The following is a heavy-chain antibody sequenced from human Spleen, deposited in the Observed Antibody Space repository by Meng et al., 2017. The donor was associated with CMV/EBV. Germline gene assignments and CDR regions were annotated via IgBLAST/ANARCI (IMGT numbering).Heavy chain of an antibody. V-gene: IGHV1-69*05. CDR1: GYTFTSYG. CDR3: ARESSGYDFNS. J-gene: IGHJ4*02. Sequence: SVKVSCKASGYTFTSYGISWVRQAPGQGLEWMGGIIPIFGTANYAQKFQGRVTITTDESTSTAYMELSSLRSEDTAVYYCARESSGYDFNSWGQGTLVTVSS. CDR2: IIPIFGTA. D-gene: IGHD5-12*01.